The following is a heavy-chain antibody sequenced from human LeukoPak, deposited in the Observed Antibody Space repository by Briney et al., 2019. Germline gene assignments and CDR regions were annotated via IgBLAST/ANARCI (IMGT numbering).Heavy chain of an antibody. CDR1: GFTFSSYW. Sequence: GGSLRLSCAASGFTFSSYWMHWVRQAPGKGLMWVSRINSDGSSTSYADSVKGRFTISRDNAKNSLYLQMNSLRAEDMALYYCAKDTGYYYDSSGPTGAFDIWGQGTMVTVSS. CDR3: AKDTGYYYDSSGPTGAFDI. D-gene: IGHD3-22*01. CDR2: INSDGSST. J-gene: IGHJ3*02. V-gene: IGHV3-74*01.